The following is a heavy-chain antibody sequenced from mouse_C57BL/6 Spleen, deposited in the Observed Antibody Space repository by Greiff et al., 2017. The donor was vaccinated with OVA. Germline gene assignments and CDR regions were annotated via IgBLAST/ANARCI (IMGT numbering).Heavy chain of an antibody. CDR2: IDPNSGGT. CDR1: GYTFTSYW. V-gene: IGHV1-72*01. CDR3: AREGNWSWFAY. J-gene: IGHJ3*01. D-gene: IGHD2-1*01. Sequence: QVQLQQSGAELVKPGASVKLSCKASGYTFTSYWMHWVKQRPGRGLEWIGRIDPNSGGTKYNEKFKSKATLTVDKPSSPAYMQLSSLTSEAYAVYYCAREGNWSWFAYWGQGTLVTVSA.